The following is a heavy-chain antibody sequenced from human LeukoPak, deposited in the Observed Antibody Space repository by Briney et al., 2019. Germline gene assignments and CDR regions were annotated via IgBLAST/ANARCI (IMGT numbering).Heavy chain of an antibody. Sequence: GGSLRLSCAASGFIFSSYWMSWVRQAPGKGLEWVANIKQDGSGKYYVDSVKGRFTISRDNAKNSLYLQMNSLRAEDTAVYCAELGITMIGGVWGKGTTVTISS. CDR3: ELGITMIGGV. CDR1: GFIFSSYW. D-gene: IGHD3-10*02. V-gene: IGHV3-7*01. CDR2: IKQDGSGK. J-gene: IGHJ6*04.